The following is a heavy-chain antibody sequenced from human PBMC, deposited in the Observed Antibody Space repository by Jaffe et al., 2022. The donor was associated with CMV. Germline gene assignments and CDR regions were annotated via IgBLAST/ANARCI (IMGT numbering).Heavy chain of an antibody. CDR3: AKRGWESYNWNYIYYYMDV. J-gene: IGHJ6*03. CDR1: GGSISSSNW. V-gene: IGHV4-4*02. D-gene: IGHD1-20*01. CDR2: IYHSGST. Sequence: QVQLQESGPGLVKPSGTLSLTCAVSGGSISSSNWWSWVRQPPGKGLEWIGEIYHSGSTNYNPSLKSRVTISVDKSKNQFSLKLSSVTAADTAVYYCAKRGWESYNWNYIYYYMDVWGKGTTVTVSS.